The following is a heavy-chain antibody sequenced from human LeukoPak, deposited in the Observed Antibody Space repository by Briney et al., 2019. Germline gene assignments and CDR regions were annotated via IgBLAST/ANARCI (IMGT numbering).Heavy chain of an antibody. CDR2: LSWNSGII. D-gene: IGHD3-10*01. V-gene: IGHV3-9*01. J-gene: IGHJ4*02. CDR3: VKDISGFGDLFDD. CDR1: GFIFDDYA. Sequence: GGSLRLSCVASGFIFDDYAMHWVRQAPGKGLEWVSGLSWNSGIIEYADSVKGRFTISRDNARNSLYLQMNSLRAEDTAFYYCVKDISGFGDLFDDWGQGTLVTVSS.